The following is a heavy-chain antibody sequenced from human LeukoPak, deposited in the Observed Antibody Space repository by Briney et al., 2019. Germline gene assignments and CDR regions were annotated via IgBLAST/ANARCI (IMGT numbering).Heavy chain of an antibody. CDR2: IWYDGSNK. D-gene: IGHD3-22*01. V-gene: IGHV3-33*01. J-gene: IGHJ4*02. CDR3: ARDGRNYYDSSGYPDY. CDR1: GFTFSSYG. Sequence: PGRSLRLPCAASGFTFSSYGMHWVRQAPGKGLEWVAVIWYDGSNKYYADSVKGQFTISRDNSKNTLYLQMNSLRAEDTAVYYCARDGRNYYDSSGYPDYWGQGTLVTVSS.